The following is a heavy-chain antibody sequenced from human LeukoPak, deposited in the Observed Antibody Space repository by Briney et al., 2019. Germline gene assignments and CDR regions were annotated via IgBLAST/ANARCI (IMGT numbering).Heavy chain of an antibody. J-gene: IGHJ4*02. CDR2: IYPGDSDT. Sequence: GESLKFSCKGAGYSFTSYWIGWGREMPGKGLEWVGIIYPGDSDTRYSPSFQGQVTISADKSISTAYLQWSSLKASDTAMYYCARSSGWWFDYWGQGTLVPVSS. CDR3: ARSSGWWFDY. V-gene: IGHV5-51*01. D-gene: IGHD6-19*01. CDR1: GYSFTSYW.